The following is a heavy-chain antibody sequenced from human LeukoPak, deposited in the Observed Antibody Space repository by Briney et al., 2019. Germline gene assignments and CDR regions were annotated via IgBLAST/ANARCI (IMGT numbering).Heavy chain of an antibody. Sequence: GGSLRLSCAASGFTFSSYAMSWVRQAPGKGLEWLSAISGSGGSTYYADSVKGRFTISRDNSKNTLYLQMNSLRAEDTAVYYCAKDQGGSSWVRYYGMDVWGKGTTVTVSS. D-gene: IGHD6-13*01. CDR3: AKDQGGSSWVRYYGMDV. J-gene: IGHJ6*04. CDR2: ISGSGGST. CDR1: GFTFSSYA. V-gene: IGHV3-23*01.